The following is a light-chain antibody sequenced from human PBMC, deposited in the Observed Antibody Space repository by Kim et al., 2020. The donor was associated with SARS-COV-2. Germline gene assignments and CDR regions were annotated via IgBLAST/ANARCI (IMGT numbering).Light chain of an antibody. J-gene: IGKJ4*01. Sequence: PGEEGTRSSRAGQSVSTTYSAWYHHKPGQAPRLLIHGSSSRATGIPARFSGSGSGTDFTLTITRLEPEDFAVYYCQQYGMSPPLIFGGGTKVDIK. CDR3: QQYGMSPPLI. CDR1: QSVSTTY. V-gene: IGKV3-20*01. CDR2: GSS.